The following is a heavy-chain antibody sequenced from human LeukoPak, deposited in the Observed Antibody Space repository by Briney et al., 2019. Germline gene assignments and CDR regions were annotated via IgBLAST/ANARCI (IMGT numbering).Heavy chain of an antibody. V-gene: IGHV4-59*01. J-gene: IGHJ3*02. CDR1: GGSISNYY. CDR3: ARETTVTTLSAFDI. CDR2: ISYNGKT. D-gene: IGHD4-11*01. Sequence: PSETLSLTCTVSGGSISNYYWGCVRQPPGKGLERIAYISYNGKTNYNPSLRSRVTMSVDMSKNQFSLNLTSMTAADTAVYYCARETTVTTLSAFDIWGQGTMVTVSS.